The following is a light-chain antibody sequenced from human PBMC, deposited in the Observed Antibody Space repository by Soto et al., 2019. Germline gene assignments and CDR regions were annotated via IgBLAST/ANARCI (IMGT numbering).Light chain of an antibody. V-gene: IGLV2-14*03. J-gene: IGLJ2*01. CDR2: DVT. Sequence: QSALTQPASVSGSPGQSVTISCSGTSSDVGGHNYVSWYQYHPGKGPKLIIYDVTNRPSGVSNRFSGFKSGNTASLTISGLQAEDEADYYCSSYSTSSSLEVVFGGGTKLTVL. CDR3: SSYSTSSSLEVV. CDR1: SSDVGGHNY.